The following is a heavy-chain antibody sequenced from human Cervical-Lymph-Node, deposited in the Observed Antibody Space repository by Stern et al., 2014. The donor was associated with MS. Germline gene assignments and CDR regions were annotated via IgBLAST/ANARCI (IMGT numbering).Heavy chain of an antibody. D-gene: IGHD6-13*01. J-gene: IGHJ4*02. Sequence: QLQLQESGPGLVKPSETLSLTCTVSRGSIRGHYWNWIRQPPGKGLEWIGYISYTGTTNYKSSLKSRVTISVDTSKSQFSLKVTSVTAADTAIYYCARDGSPSTWSQFFDYWGQGTLVTVSS. CDR1: RGSIRGHY. V-gene: IGHV4-59*11. CDR3: ARDGSPSTWSQFFDY. CDR2: ISYTGTT.